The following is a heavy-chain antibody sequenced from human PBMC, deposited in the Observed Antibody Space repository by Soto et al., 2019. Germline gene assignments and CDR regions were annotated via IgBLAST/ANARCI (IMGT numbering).Heavy chain of an antibody. CDR3: AKDSEYYYDSSGLA. Sequence: GGSLRLSCAASGFTFSSYGMHWVRQAPGKGLEWVAVISYDGSNKYYADSVKGRFTISRDNSKNTLYLQMNSLRAEDTAVYYCAKDSEYYYDSSGLAWGQGTLVTVSS. J-gene: IGHJ5*02. D-gene: IGHD3-22*01. CDR2: ISYDGSNK. CDR1: GFTFSSYG. V-gene: IGHV3-30*18.